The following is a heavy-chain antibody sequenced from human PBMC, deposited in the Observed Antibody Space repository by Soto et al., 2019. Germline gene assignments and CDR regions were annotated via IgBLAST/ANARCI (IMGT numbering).Heavy chain of an antibody. J-gene: IGHJ4*02. Sequence: SETLSLTCTVSGGSISSGGYYWSWIRQHPGKGLEWIGYIYYSGSTNYNPSLKSRVTISVDTSKNQLSLRLSSVTAADTSLYYCVRDAYSSSHFDYWGQGTLVTVS. CDR3: VRDAYSSSHFDY. CDR1: GGSISSGGYY. V-gene: IGHV4-31*03. D-gene: IGHD6-6*01. CDR2: IYYSGST.